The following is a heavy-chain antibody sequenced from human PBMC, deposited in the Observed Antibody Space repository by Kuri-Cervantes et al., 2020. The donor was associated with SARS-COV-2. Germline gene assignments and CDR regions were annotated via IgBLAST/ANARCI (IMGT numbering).Heavy chain of an antibody. CDR1: GGSISSYY. J-gene: IGHJ4*02. V-gene: IGHV4-59*08. CDR3: ARREIAARRLFDY. D-gene: IGHD6-6*01. Sequence: GSLRLSCTVSGGSISSYYWSWIRQPPGKGLEWIGYIYYSGSTNYHPSLKSRVTISVDTSKNQFSLKLSSVTAADTAVYYCARREIAARRLFDYWGQGTLVTVSS. CDR2: IYYSGST.